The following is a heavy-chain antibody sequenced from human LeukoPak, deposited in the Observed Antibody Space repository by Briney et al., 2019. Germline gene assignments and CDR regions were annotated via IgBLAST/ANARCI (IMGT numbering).Heavy chain of an antibody. V-gene: IGHV4-59*01. J-gene: IGHJ4*02. Sequence: SETLSLTCTVSGGSISSYYWSWIRQPPGKGLEWIGYICYSGSTNYNPSLKSRVTISVDTSKNQFSLKLSSVTAADTAVYYCARRAMVRGENGPYYFDYWGQGTLVTVSS. CDR2: ICYSGST. CDR3: ARRAMVRGENGPYYFDY. D-gene: IGHD3-10*01. CDR1: GGSISSYY.